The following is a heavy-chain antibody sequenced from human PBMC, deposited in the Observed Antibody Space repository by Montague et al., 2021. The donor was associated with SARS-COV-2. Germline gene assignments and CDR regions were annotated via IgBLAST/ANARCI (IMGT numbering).Heavy chain of an antibody. CDR1: GFTFTDYF. J-gene: IGHJ6*02. CDR3: ARDIHTSSREGVDV. Sequence: SLRLSCAASGFTFTDYFMFWSRQAPGKGLEWISYIIASGTDIYYADSVKGRFTISRDNAKNSLYLQMNSLRAEDTAVYYCARDIHTSSREGVDVWGQGTTVTVSS. V-gene: IGHV3-11*01. D-gene: IGHD6-13*01. CDR2: IIASGTDI.